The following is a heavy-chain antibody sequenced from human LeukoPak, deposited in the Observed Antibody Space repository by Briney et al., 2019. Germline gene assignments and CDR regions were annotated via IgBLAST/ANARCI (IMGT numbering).Heavy chain of an antibody. J-gene: IGHJ3*02. CDR1: GGSFNGYY. Sequence: SETLSLTCAVYGGSFNGYYWIWIRQPPGKGLEWIGEINHSGSTNYNPSLKSRLTISVDTSKNQFSLKLSSVTAADTAVYYCARRRRYYDILTGYLLSDAFDIWGQGTMVTVSS. CDR3: ARRRRYYDILTGYLLSDAFDI. D-gene: IGHD3-9*01. V-gene: IGHV4-34*01. CDR2: INHSGST.